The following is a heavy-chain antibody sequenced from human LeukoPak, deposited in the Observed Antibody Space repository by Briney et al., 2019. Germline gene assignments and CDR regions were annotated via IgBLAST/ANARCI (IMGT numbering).Heavy chain of an antibody. CDR2: ISDSGGST. CDR1: GFTFSSYG. J-gene: IGHJ4*02. Sequence: PGGSLRLSCAASGFTFSSYGMAWVRQAPGKGLEWVSGISDSGGSTYYADSVKGRFYISRDNSKNTLYLQMNSLRVEDTAVYYCAKGFPTRGYFDSWGQGILVIVS. D-gene: IGHD5-12*01. CDR3: AKGFPTRGYFDS. V-gene: IGHV3-23*01.